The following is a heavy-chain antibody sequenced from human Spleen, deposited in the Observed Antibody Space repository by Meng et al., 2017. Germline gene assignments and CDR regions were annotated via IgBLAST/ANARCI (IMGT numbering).Heavy chain of an antibody. J-gene: IGHJ4*02. Sequence: GESLKISCAASGFTFSSYAMHWVRQAPGKGLEWVAVISYDGSNKYYADSVKGRFTISRDNSKNTLYLQMNSLRAEDTAVYYCAKNRNNYGYFYYFDYWGQGTLVTVSS. D-gene: IGHD5-18*01. CDR2: ISYDGSNK. CDR3: AKNRNNYGYFYYFDY. V-gene: IGHV3-30*04. CDR1: GFTFSSYA.